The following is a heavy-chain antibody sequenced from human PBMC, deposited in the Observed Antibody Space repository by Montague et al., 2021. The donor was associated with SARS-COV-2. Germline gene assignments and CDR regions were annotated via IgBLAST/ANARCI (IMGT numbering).Heavy chain of an antibody. D-gene: IGHD1-1*01. CDR2: SRHGGTS. CDR1: SASISNDIYY. J-gene: IGHJ2*01. CDR3: ARQDIQLRFDL. Sequence: SETLSLTCTVSSASISNDIYYWGWIRQPPGKGPEWIGGSRHGGTSYYDPSLKSRVTISIDTSKNQCSLTMTAVTAADTAVYFCARQDIQLRFDLWGRGTLVTVSS. V-gene: IGHV4-39*01.